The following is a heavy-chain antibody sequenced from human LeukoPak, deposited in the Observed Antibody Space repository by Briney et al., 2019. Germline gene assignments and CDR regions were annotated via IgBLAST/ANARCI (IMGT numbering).Heavy chain of an antibody. D-gene: IGHD3-22*01. CDR3: ATQGLYYDSSGPPRARYYYYMDV. J-gene: IGHJ6*03. CDR2: FDPEDGET. CDR1: GYTLTELS. Sequence: ASVKVSCKVSGYTLTELSMHWVRQAPGKGLEWMGGFDPEDGETIYAQKFQGRVTMTEDTSTDTAYMELSSLRSEDTAVYYCATQGLYYDSSGPPRARYYYYMDVWGKGTTVTISS. V-gene: IGHV1-24*01.